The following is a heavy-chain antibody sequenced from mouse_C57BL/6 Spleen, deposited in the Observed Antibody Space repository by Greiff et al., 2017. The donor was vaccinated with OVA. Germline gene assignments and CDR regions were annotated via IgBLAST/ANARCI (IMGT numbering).Heavy chain of an antibody. Sequence: QVHVKQSGAELVRPGTSVKVSCKASGYAFTNYLIEWVKQRPGQGLEWIGVINPGSGGTNYNEKFKGKATLTADKSSSTAYMQLSSLTSEDSAVYFCARSPGYGSTLDYWGQGTTLTVSS. J-gene: IGHJ2*01. D-gene: IGHD1-1*01. V-gene: IGHV1-54*01. CDR2: INPGSGGT. CDR1: GYAFTNYL. CDR3: ARSPGYGSTLDY.